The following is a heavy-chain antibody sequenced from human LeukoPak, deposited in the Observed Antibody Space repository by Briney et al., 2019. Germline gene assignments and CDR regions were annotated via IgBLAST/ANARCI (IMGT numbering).Heavy chain of an antibody. Sequence: SSQTLSLSCTVSGGTISSDCFNWSCLGQRAGQGLAWIGRIASSGRPNYNPSLKSRVTISVDTSKNQFFLKLGSVTATDTAVYYCAREAPRPDYWGQGTLVTVSS. CDR2: IASSGRP. J-gene: IGHJ4*02. CDR3: AREAPRPDY. CDR1: GGTISSDCFN. V-gene: IGHV4-61*02.